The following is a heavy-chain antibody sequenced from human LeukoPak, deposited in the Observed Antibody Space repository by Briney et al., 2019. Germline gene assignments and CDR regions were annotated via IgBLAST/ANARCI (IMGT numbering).Heavy chain of an antibody. CDR2: ISGSGLRT. V-gene: IGHV3-23*01. D-gene: IGHD3-10*01. CDR3: AKDPGPYDSETYSYFDY. Sequence: GGSLRLSCAASGFTLSSYGVSWVRQAPGKGLEWVSIISGSGLRTYYADSVKGRFTISRDNSINTLFLQMNSLRAEDTAVYYCAKDPGPYDSETYSYFDYWGQGTLVSVSS. CDR1: GFTLSSYG. J-gene: IGHJ4*02.